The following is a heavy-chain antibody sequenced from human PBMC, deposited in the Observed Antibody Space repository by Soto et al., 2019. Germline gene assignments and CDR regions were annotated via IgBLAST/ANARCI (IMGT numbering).Heavy chain of an antibody. CDR2: ISWNGGII. CDR1: GFTFDDYA. J-gene: IGHJ4*02. D-gene: IGHD3-10*01. CDR3: AKDIKGRKVRGVIIHPNFDY. V-gene: IGHV3-9*01. Sequence: EVQLVESGGGLVQPGRSLRLSCAASGFTFDDYAMHWVRQAPGKGLESVSGISWNGGIIGYADSVKGRFTISRDNAKNSLYLQMNSLRAEDTALYYCAKDIKGRKVRGVIIHPNFDYWGQGTLVTVSS.